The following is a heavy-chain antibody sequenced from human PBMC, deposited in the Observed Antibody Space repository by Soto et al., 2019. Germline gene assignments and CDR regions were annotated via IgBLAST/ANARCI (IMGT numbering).Heavy chain of an antibody. D-gene: IGHD3-10*01. Sequence: QVHLQESGPGLVKPSETLSLTCTVSGGFTYDYYWSWNRQPPGKGLEWIGYIYYTGSTNYTPSLMSRVTISVDTSKNQFSLKLNSVSAADPAVYYCARHVLVEYGSGSYPDAFDIWGQGTMVTVSS. CDR3: ARHVLVEYGSGSYPDAFDI. CDR1: GGFTYDYY. CDR2: IYYTGST. J-gene: IGHJ3*02. V-gene: IGHV4-59*08.